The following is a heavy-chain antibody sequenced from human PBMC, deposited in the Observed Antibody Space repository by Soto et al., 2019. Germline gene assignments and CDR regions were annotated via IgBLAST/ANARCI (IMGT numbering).Heavy chain of an antibody. D-gene: IGHD5-18*01. CDR1: GFTFSSYW. V-gene: IGHV3-74*01. Sequence: EVQLVESGGGLVQPGESLTLSCAASGFTFSSYWMHWVRQAPGKGLVWVSRIKSDGSGTYYADSVKGRLSISRDTAKNTLILQMNRLRVDNTAVDCCAREDGDRYAGNGYLGRHWGQGTLVTVSS. J-gene: IGHJ4*02. CDR2: IKSDGSGT. CDR3: AREDGDRYAGNGYLGRH.